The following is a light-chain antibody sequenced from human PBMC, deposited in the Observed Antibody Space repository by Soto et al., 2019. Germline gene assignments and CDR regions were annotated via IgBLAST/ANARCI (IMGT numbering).Light chain of an antibody. CDR1: QDISNF. Sequence: DIQMTQSPSSMSASVGDRLTITCQATQDISNFLAWFQQKPGKVPERLIYAASSLQSGVPSRFSGSGSRTDFTLTISSLQPEDFATYYCQQDNSCPLTFGGGTKVDIK. V-gene: IGKV1-17*03. CDR3: QQDNSCPLT. J-gene: IGKJ4*01. CDR2: AAS.